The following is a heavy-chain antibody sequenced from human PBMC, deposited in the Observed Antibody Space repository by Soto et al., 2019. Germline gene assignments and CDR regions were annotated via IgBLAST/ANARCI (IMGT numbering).Heavy chain of an antibody. J-gene: IGHJ6*02. Sequence: QVQLVQSGAEVKKPGSSVKVSCKASGGTFSSYTISWVRQAPGQGLEWMGRIIPILGIANYAQKFQGRVTITADKSTSTAYMELSSLRSEDTAVYYCARAVSDYSFYYYYGMDVWGQGTTVTVSS. CDR1: GGTFSSYT. D-gene: IGHD4-4*01. V-gene: IGHV1-69*02. CDR2: IIPILGIA. CDR3: ARAVSDYSFYYYYGMDV.